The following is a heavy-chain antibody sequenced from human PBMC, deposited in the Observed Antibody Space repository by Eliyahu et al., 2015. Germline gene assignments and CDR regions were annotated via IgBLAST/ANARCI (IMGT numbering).Heavy chain of an antibody. CDR1: GGTXXSYS. J-gene: IGHJ4*02. V-gene: IGHV1-69*01. CDR2: IIPIFGTA. D-gene: IGHD3-22*01. Sequence: QVQLVQSGAEVKKPGSSXKVSCKASGGTXXSYSIDWVRQAPGQGLEWMGGIIPIFGTANYAQKFQGRVTITADESTSTAYMELSSLRSEDTAIYYCVRGPETKSAYYYNYWGQGTLVTVSS. CDR3: VRGPETKSAYYYNY.